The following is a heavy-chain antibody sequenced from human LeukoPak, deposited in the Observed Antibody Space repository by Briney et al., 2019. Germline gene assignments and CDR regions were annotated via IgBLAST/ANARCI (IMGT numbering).Heavy chain of an antibody. J-gene: IGHJ3*02. Sequence: SETLSLTCTVSGGSISSYYWSWIRQPPGKGLEWIGYIYYSGSTNYNPPLKSRVTISVDTSKNQFSLKLSSVTAADTAVYYCARVGIADAFDIWGQGTMVTVSS. CDR2: IYYSGST. D-gene: IGHD6-13*01. CDR3: ARVGIADAFDI. V-gene: IGHV4-59*01. CDR1: GGSISSYY.